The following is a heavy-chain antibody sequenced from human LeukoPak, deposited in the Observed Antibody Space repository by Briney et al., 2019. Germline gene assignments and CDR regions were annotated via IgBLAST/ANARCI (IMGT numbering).Heavy chain of an antibody. J-gene: IGHJ4*02. D-gene: IGHD4-11*01. V-gene: IGHV4-61*02. CDR2: IYTSGST. CDR3: ARELDYSNYGYFDY. CDR1: GGSISSGSYY. Sequence: TSETLSLTCTVSGGSISSGSYYGSWIRQPAGKGLEWIGRIYTSGSTNYTPSLKSRVTISVDTSKNQFSLKLSSVTAADTAVYYCARELDYSNYGYFDYWGQGTLVTVSS.